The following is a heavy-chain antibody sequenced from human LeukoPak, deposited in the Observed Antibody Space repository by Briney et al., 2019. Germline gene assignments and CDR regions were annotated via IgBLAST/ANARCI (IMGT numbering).Heavy chain of an antibody. J-gene: IGHJ4*02. D-gene: IGHD1-26*01. CDR2: IKQDGSEK. Sequence: GGSLRLSCAASGFAFSGYRMNWVRQAPGKGLEWVAYIKQDGSEKYYVDSVKGRFTISRDNAKNSLYLQMNSLGAEDTAVYYCASGRPFDYWGQGTLVTVSS. CDR1: GFAFSGYR. V-gene: IGHV3-7*01. CDR3: ASGRPFDY.